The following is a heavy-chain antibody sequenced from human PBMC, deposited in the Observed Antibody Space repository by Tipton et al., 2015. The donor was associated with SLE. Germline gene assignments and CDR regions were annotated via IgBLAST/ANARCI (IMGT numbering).Heavy chain of an antibody. CDR1: GGSFSGYY. J-gene: IGHJ4*02. CDR3: VGDSRNLDY. V-gene: IGHV4-34*10. CDR2: INHSGST. Sequence: TLSLTCAVYGGSFSGYYWSWIRQPPGKGLEWIGEINHSGSTNYNPSLQSRITMSVDTSKNQFSLKLNSVTAADTAVYYCVGDSRNLDYWGQGTLVTVSS. D-gene: IGHD3-22*01.